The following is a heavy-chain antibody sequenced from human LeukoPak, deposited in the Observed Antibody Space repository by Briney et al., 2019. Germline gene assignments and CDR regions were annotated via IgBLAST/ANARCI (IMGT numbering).Heavy chain of an antibody. CDR2: IYYSGST. D-gene: IGHD3-10*01. J-gene: IGHJ2*01. CDR1: GGSISSYY. V-gene: IGHV4-39*01. CDR3: ARPRNYFGSGSYYSRHWYFDL. Sequence: SETLSLTCTVSGGSISSYYWSWIRQPPGKGLEWIGSIYYSGSTYYNPSLKSRVTIPVDTSKNQFSLKLSSVTAADTAVYYCARPRNYFGSGSYYSRHWYFDLWGRGTLVTVSS.